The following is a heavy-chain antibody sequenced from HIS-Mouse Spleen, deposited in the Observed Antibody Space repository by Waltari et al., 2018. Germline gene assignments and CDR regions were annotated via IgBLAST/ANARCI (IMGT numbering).Heavy chain of an antibody. V-gene: IGHV3-30*18. CDR2: ISYDGSNK. J-gene: IGHJ4*02. Sequence: QVQLVESGGGVVQPGRSLSPPCAASGFTFSSYGMHWVRQAPGKGLEWVAVISYDGSNKYYADSVKGRFTISRDNSKNTLYLQMNSLRAEDTAVYYCAKDKHHAFDYWGQGTLVTVSS. CDR3: AKDKHHAFDY. CDR1: GFTFSSYG.